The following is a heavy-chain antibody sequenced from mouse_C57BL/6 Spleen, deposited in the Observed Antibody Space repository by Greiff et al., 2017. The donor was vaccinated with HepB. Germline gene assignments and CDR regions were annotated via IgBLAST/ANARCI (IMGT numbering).Heavy chain of an antibody. J-gene: IGHJ1*03. D-gene: IGHD1-1*01. Sequence: EVKLVESGEGLVKPGGSLKLSCAASGFTFSSYAMSWVRQTPEKRLEWVAYISSGGDYIYYADTVKGRFTISRDNARNTLYLQMSSLKSEDTAMYYCTREPSYYYYGSSWYFDVWGTGTTVTVSS. CDR2: ISSGGDYI. CDR1: GFTFSSYA. V-gene: IGHV5-9-1*02. CDR3: TREPSYYYYGSSWYFDV.